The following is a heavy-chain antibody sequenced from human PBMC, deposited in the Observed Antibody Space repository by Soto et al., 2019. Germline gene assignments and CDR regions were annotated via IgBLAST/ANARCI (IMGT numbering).Heavy chain of an antibody. V-gene: IGHV1-46*01. Sequence: AXVKVACKPYGYTFTREYMHWVRQAPGQGLEWMGIINPSSSATRYSQKFQGRVTMTRDVSTSTVYMEMSGLRSEDTAVYYCARGYCGSGNCYRLYHYDMDVWGQGTTVTVSS. D-gene: IGHD2-15*01. CDR2: INPSSSAT. CDR3: ARGYCGSGNCYRLYHYDMDV. CDR1: GYTFTREY. J-gene: IGHJ6*02.